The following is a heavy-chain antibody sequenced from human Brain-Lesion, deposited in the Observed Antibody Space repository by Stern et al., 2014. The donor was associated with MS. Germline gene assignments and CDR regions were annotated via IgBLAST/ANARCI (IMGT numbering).Heavy chain of an antibody. CDR3: ARGRVVPGFQYYATDV. J-gene: IGHJ6*02. Sequence: QVQLVESGPGLVKPSQTLSLSCTVSGGSISSGGYYWSWIRQPAGKGLEWIGRIFNSGSTSYNPSLQSRVTLSIDTSKNQFPLRLNSMTAADTAVYYCARGRVVPGFQYYATDVWGQGTTVIVSS. CDR1: GGSISSGGYY. D-gene: IGHD2-2*01. CDR2: IFNSGST. V-gene: IGHV4-61*02.